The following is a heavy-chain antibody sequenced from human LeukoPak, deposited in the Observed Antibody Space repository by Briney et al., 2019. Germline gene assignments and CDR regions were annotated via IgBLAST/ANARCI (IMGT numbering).Heavy chain of an antibody. J-gene: IGHJ6*02. CDR3: ARDGDIVVVPAAIGYYGMDV. Sequence: GGSLRLSCAASGFTFSSYWMSWVRQAPGKGLEWVANIKQDGSEKYYVDSVKGRFTISRDNAKNSLYLQTNSLRAEDTAVYYCARDGDIVVVPAAIGYYGMDVWGQGTTVTVSS. CDR2: IKQDGSEK. D-gene: IGHD2-2*01. V-gene: IGHV3-7*01. CDR1: GFTFSSYW.